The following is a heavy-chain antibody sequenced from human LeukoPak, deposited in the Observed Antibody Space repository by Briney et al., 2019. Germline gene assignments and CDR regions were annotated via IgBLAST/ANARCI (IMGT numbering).Heavy chain of an antibody. CDR3: AKESKSNYYQYYGMDV. CDR1: GFTLSNYA. V-gene: IGHV3-23*01. J-gene: IGHJ6*02. Sequence: GGSLRLSCAASGFTLSNYAMNWVRQAPGKGLQWVSGISGSGGSTYYADSVKGRFTISRDNSKNTLYLQMNSLRAEDTAVYYCAKESKSNYYQYYGMDVWGQGTTVTVSS. CDR2: ISGSGGST.